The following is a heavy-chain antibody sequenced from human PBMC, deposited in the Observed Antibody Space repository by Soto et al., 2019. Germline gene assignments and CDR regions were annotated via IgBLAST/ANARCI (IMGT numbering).Heavy chain of an antibody. V-gene: IGHV1-69*13. CDR2: IIPIFGTA. Sequence: ASVKFSCKASGGTLSSYAICCVRQTPGQGLEWMGGIIPIFGTANYAQKFQGRVTITADESTSTACMELSSLRSEDTAVYYCARELGGSYSLSIYYYGMDGWGQGTTVTVSS. CDR3: ARELGGSYSLSIYYYGMDG. J-gene: IGHJ6*02. D-gene: IGHD1-26*01. CDR1: GGTLSSYA.